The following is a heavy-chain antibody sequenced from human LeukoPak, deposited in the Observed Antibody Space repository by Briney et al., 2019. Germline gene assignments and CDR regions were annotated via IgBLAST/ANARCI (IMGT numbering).Heavy chain of an antibody. CDR2: IYYSGST. Sequence: SETLSLTCTVSGGSISSYYWSWIRQPPGKGLEWIGYIYYSGSTNYNPSLKSRVTISVDTSKNQFSLKLSSVTAADTAVYYCARDLNFDTNWFDPWGQGTLVTVSS. CDR1: GGSISSYY. D-gene: IGHD3-9*01. CDR3: ARDLNFDTNWFDP. V-gene: IGHV4-59*01. J-gene: IGHJ5*02.